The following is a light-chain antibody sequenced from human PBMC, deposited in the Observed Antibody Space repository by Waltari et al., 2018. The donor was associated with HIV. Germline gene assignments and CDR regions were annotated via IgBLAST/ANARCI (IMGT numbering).Light chain of an antibody. J-gene: IGKJ2*01. CDR3: QQYSGIPYT. CDR2: WAS. V-gene: IGKV4-1*01. Sequence: DIVMTQSPDSLVVSLGERATINCKSSESVLKSSSYRNYLAWYQQKPGQRPKLLIYWASIRESRVPDRFSASGSGTDFTLTITNLQAEDVAGYYCQQYSGIPYTFGQGTKLEIK. CDR1: ESVLKSSSYRNY.